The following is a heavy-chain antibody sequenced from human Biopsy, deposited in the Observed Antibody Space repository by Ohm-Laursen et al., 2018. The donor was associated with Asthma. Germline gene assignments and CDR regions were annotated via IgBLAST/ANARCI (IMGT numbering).Heavy chain of an antibody. CDR3: ARGSGLYPGSTFDY. CDR2: IFDSEGS. V-gene: IGHV4-31*03. D-gene: IGHD2-15*01. J-gene: IGHJ4*02. CDR1: GGSMTSGGHT. Sequence: TLSLTCTVSGGSMTSGGHTWNWIRQIPGKGLEWIGYIFDSEGSYYNPSLKSRVMISLDTSQNQFSLSLNSVTAADTAVYFCARGSGLYPGSTFDYWGQGTLVTVSS.